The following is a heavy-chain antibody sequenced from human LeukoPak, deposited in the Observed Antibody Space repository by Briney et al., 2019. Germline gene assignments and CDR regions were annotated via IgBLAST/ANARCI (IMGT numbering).Heavy chain of an antibody. CDR1: GGSISSYY. D-gene: IGHD5-12*01. CDR2: IYNSGCT. V-gene: IGHV4-59*01. Sequence: SQTLSLTCTVSGGSISSYYWSWMRQPPGKGLEWIGYIYNSGCTSYNPSLQSRVIISVDTSKNQFSLKLTSVTAADTAVYYCARVSGYVDSWGQGTLVTVSS. CDR3: ARVSGYVDS. J-gene: IGHJ5*01.